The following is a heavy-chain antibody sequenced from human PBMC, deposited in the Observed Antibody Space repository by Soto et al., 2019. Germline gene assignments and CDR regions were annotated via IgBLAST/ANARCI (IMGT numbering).Heavy chain of an antibody. CDR2: IYPGDSDT. D-gene: IGHD6-6*01. J-gene: IGHJ6*02. Sequence: GESLKITCKGSGYSFTSYWICWVRQMPGKGLEWMGIIYPGDSDTRYSPSFQGQVTISADKSISTAYLQWSSLKATDTAMYYCARRGLVRYYYYGMDVWGQGTTVTVSS. CDR3: ARRGLVRYYYYGMDV. V-gene: IGHV5-51*01. CDR1: GYSFTSYW.